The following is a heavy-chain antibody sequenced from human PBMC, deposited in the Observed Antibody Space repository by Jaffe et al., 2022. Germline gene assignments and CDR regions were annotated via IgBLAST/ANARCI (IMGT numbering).Heavy chain of an antibody. CDR2: IYYSGST. CDR1: GGSISSSSYY. D-gene: IGHD5-12*01. CDR3: ARQGEYSGYAGSIWDY. Sequence: QLQLQESGPGLVKPSETLSLTCTVSGGSISSSSYYWGWIRQPPGKGLEWIGSIYYSGSTYYNPSLKSRVTISVDTSKNQFSLKLSSVTAADTAVYYCARQGEYSGYAGSIWDYWGQGTLVTVSS. J-gene: IGHJ4*02. V-gene: IGHV4-39*01.